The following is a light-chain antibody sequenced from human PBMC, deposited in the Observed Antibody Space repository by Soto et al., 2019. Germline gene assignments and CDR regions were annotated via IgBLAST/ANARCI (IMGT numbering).Light chain of an antibody. V-gene: IGKV2-30*01. CDR3: MQSTYWPIT. CDR1: QSLVYSDGNTY. J-gene: IGKJ5*01. CDR2: KVS. Sequence: DVVMTQSPLSLPVTLGQPASISCSSSQSLVYSDGNTYLSWFQQRPGQSPRRLIYKVSNRDSGVPDRFSGSGSGTDFTLKISRVEAEDVGVYYCMQSTYWPITFGQGTRLEIK.